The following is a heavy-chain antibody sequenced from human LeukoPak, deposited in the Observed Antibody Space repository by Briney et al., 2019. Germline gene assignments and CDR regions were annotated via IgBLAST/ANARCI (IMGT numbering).Heavy chain of an antibody. CDR2: IYNIGST. J-gene: IGHJ5*02. CDR3: ARGSVRGEFDP. Sequence: SETLSLTCTVSGGSISSYYWSWIRQPPGKGLEWIGYIYNIGSTNYNPSLKSRATISVDTSKNQFSLKLSSVTAADTAVYSCARGSVRGEFDPWGQGTLVTVSS. D-gene: IGHD3-10*01. V-gene: IGHV4-59*01. CDR1: GGSISSYY.